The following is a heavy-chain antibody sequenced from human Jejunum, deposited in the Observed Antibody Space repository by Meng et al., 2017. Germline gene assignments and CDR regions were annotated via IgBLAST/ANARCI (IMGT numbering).Heavy chain of an antibody. D-gene: IGHD2-21*02. V-gene: IGHV4-34*01. J-gene: IGHJ4*02. CDR1: GGSFSTYD. CDR2: IHHSGSI. Sequence: VQVQQWGAGLLKPPGTLSLTCAFHGGSFSTYDWSWIRQPPGKGLEWLGQIHHSGSINDNPSLKGRVTMSVDTSRSQISLKLNSVTAADTAVYYCRLAYCVSDCGDYWGQGTLVTVSS. CDR3: RLAYCVSDCGDY.